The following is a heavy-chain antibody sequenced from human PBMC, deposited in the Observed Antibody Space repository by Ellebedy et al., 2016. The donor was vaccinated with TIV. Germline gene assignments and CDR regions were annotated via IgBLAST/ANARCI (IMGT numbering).Heavy chain of an antibody. CDR1: GGTLRSYG. V-gene: IGHV1-69*10. J-gene: IGHJ4*02. CDR2: IIPIVEIT. Sequence: AASVKVSCKAYGGTLRSYGISWVRQAPGLGLEWMGRIIPIVEITIYAQRFQDRVTISEDNFTNTVYMEMHSLRYEDTAMYYCATGPPKWEVPLDLDSWGQGTLVIVSS. D-gene: IGHD1-26*01. CDR3: ATGPPKWEVPLDLDS.